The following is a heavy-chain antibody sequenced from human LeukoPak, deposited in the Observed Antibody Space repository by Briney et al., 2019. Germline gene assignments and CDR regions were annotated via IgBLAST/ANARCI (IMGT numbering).Heavy chain of an antibody. V-gene: IGHV4-34*01. J-gene: IGHJ5*02. CDR2: INHSGST. CDR3: ARGSVGGRYRGGWFDP. Sequence: PSETLSLTCAVYGGSFSGYYWSWIRQPPGKGLEWIGEINHSGSTNYNPSLKSRVTISVDTSKNQFSLKLSSVTAADTAVYYCARGSVGGRYRGGWFDPWGQGTLVTVSS. D-gene: IGHD1-26*01. CDR1: GGSFSGYY.